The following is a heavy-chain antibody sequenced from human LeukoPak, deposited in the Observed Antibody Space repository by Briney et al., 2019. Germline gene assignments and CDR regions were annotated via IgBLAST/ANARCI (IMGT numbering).Heavy chain of an antibody. J-gene: IGHJ5*02. CDR2: IKQDGSEK. Sequence: GGSLRLSCAASGFTFSSYWMSRVRQAPGKGLEWVANIKQDGSEKYYVDSVKGRFTISRDNAKNSLYLQMNSLRAEDTAVYYCARVTGIAARRWFDPWGQGTLVTVSS. CDR3: ARVTGIAARRWFDP. D-gene: IGHD6-6*01. CDR1: GFTFSSYW. V-gene: IGHV3-7*03.